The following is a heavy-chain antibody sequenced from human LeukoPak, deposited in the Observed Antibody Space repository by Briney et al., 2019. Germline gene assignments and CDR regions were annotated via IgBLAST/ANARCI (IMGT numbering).Heavy chain of an antibody. Sequence: PGGSLRLSCAASGFTFSSYSMNWVRQAPGKGLEWVSSISSSSSYIYYADSVKGRFTISRDNAKNSLYLQMNSLRAEDTAVYYCAKAASYSSSWGKWYYYYMDVWGKGTTVTVSS. CDR2: ISSSSSYI. D-gene: IGHD6-13*01. J-gene: IGHJ6*03. V-gene: IGHV3-21*04. CDR1: GFTFSSYS. CDR3: AKAASYSSSWGKWYYYYMDV.